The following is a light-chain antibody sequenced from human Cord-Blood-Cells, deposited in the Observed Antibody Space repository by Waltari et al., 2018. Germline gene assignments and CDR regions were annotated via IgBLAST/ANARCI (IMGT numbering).Light chain of an antibody. CDR1: QGISSY. V-gene: IGKV1-9*01. J-gene: IGKJ3*01. Sequence: DIQLTQSPSYLSACVGDRDNITGRASQGISSYLDWYQQKPGKAPKLLIYAASTLQSGVPSMFSGSGSGTEFTLTIRSLQPEDFATDYCQQLNSYPLTFGPGTKVDIK. CDR2: AAS. CDR3: QQLNSYPLT.